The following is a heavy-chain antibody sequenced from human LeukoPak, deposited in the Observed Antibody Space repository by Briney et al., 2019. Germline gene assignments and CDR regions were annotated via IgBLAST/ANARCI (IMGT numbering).Heavy chain of an antibody. V-gene: IGHV3-7*01. CDR1: GFTFSSYW. CDR2: IKQDGSEK. D-gene: IGHD2-21*02. J-gene: IGHJ4*02. CDR3: AKWGPYCVGDYCPALDS. Sequence: QTGGSLRLSCAASGFTFSSYWMSWVRQAPGKGLEWVANIKQDGSEKYYVDSVKGRFTISRDNAKNSLYLQLNSLRAEDTAVYYCAKWGPYCVGDYCPALDSWGPGTLVTVSS.